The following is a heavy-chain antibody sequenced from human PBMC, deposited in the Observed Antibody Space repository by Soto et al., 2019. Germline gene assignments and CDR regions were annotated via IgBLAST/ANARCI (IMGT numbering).Heavy chain of an antibody. CDR2: INPNSGGT. CDR3: VRDGCSSWYNHFVY. D-gene: IGHD6-13*01. V-gene: IGHV1-2*04. J-gene: IGHJ4*02. Sequence: QVQLVQSGAEVKKPGASVKVSCKASGYTFTGYYMHWVRQAPGQGLEWMGWINPNSGGTNNAQKFQGWVTMNRDTSRTTAYMELSRVRSDDTAVYYCVRDGCSSWYNHFVYWGQGTLVTVSS. CDR1: GYTFTGYY.